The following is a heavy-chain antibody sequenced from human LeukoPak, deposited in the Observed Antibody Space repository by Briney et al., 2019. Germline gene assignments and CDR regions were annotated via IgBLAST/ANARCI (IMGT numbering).Heavy chain of an antibody. D-gene: IGHD3-22*01. J-gene: IGHJ4*02. CDR2: IFYSGST. Sequence: SETLSLTCTVSSGSISSSNYYWGWIRQPQGQGLEWIGSIFYSGSTYYNPSLKSRVTISVDTSKKQFSLKLRSLTAADTAVYYCARQMGDSSSSLDYWGQGTLVTVSS. V-gene: IGHV4-39*01. CDR1: SGSISSSNYY. CDR3: ARQMGDSSSSLDY.